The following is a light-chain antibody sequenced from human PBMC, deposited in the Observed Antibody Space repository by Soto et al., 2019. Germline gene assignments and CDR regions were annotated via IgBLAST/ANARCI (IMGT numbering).Light chain of an antibody. CDR1: QSVSSSY. CDR2: GAS. CDR3: QQYGSSPWT. V-gene: IGKV3-20*01. Sequence: EIVLTQSPGTLSLSPGERATLSCRASQSVSSSYLAWYQQKPGLAPRLLMYGASSRATGIPDRFIGSGSGTDFTLAISRLEPEDFAVYYCQQYGSSPWTFGQGTKVAIK. J-gene: IGKJ1*01.